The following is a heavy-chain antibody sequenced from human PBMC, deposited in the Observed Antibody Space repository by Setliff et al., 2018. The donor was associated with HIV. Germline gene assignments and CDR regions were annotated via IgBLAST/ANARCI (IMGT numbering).Heavy chain of an antibody. CDR1: GYTFTGYY. J-gene: IGHJ6*02. V-gene: IGHV1-2*02. CDR2: INPNSGGT. Sequence: ASVKVSCKASGYTFTGYYMHWVRQAPGQGLEWMGWINPNSGGTTYAQKFQGRVTMTRDTSISTAYMEVSSLRADDMAVYYCARGGRDYSESSGYAVPGDYYGMDVWGQGTTVTVSS. CDR3: ARGGRDYSESSGYAVPGDYYGMDV. D-gene: IGHD3-22*01.